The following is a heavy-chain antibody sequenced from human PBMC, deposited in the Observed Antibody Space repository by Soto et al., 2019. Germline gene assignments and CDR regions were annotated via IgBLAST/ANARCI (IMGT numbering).Heavy chain of an antibody. CDR1: GYSFSGYY. CDR3: ARGPFTYDSSGYYVY. Sequence: VASVKVSCKTSGYSFSGYYIHWVRQAPGQGLEWMGWINPNSGATLYARKFQGRVLVSRDTSINTAFMQLSSLSSDDTAVYYCARGPFTYDSSGYYVYWGQGTLVTVSS. CDR2: INPNSGAT. V-gene: IGHV1-2*02. D-gene: IGHD3-22*01. J-gene: IGHJ1*01.